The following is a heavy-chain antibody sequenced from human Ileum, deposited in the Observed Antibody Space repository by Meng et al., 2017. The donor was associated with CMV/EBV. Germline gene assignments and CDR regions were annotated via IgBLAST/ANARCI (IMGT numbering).Heavy chain of an antibody. Sequence: HVQLQESVPGLVSPSQILSLTCTVSGDSISSGHYYWSWIRQTPGKGLECIGHIHDSGSTYYNPSLQSRVTISVDTSKNQFSLKLSSVTAADTAVYYCARVWGIAVRPLDYWGQGTLVTVSS. CDR2: IHDSGST. J-gene: IGHJ4*02. V-gene: IGHV4-30-4*01. D-gene: IGHD6-6*01. CDR1: GDSISSGHYY. CDR3: ARVWGIAVRPLDY.